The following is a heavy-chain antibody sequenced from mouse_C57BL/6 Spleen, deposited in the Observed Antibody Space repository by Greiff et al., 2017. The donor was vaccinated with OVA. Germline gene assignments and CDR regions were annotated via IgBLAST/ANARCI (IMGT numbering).Heavy chain of an antibody. J-gene: IGHJ3*01. CDR1: GFTFSSYA. CDR3: ARDDAYRFAY. Sequence: EVHLVESGGGLVKPGGSLKLSCAASGFTFSSYAMSWVRQTPEKRLEWVATISDGGSYTYYPDNVKGRFTISRDNAKNNRYLQMSHLKSEDTAMYYCARDDAYRFAYWGQGTLVTVSA. D-gene: IGHD2-3*01. CDR2: ISDGGSYT. V-gene: IGHV5-4*01.